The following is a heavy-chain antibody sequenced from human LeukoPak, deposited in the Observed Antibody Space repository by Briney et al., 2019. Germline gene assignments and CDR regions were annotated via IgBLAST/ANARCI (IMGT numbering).Heavy chain of an antibody. CDR1: GDSITGYY. J-gene: IGHJ4*02. V-gene: IGHV4-4*07. CDR3: ARELYCGGGSCYSNLLDS. D-gene: IGHD2-15*01. CDR2: IYTSGIT. Sequence: SETLSLTCAVSGDSITGYYWRWIRQPAGKGLEWIGRIYTSGITNYNHSLKSRLTMSVDISKNQFSLRLSSVTAADTAVYYCARELYCGGGSCYSNLLDSWGQGTLVTVSS.